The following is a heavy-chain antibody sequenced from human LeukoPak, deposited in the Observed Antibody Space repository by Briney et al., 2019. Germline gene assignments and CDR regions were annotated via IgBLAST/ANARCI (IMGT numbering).Heavy chain of an antibody. D-gene: IGHD4-17*01. CDR2: IYYSGST. CDR1: GGSISSGGYY. V-gene: IGHV4-31*03. CDR3: ARLTVTTIDY. Sequence: SETLSLTCTVSGGSISSGGYYWSWIRQHPGKGLEWIGYIYYSGSTYYNPSLKSRVTISVDTSKNQFSLKLSSVTAADTAVYCCARLTVTTIDYWGQGTLVTVSS. J-gene: IGHJ4*02.